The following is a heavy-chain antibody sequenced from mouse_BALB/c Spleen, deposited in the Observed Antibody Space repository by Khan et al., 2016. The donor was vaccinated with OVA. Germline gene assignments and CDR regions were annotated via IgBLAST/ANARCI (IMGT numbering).Heavy chain of an antibody. CDR3: AREGALYHFDY. Sequence: VQLQQSGAELVRPGASVNLSCKASGYIFTGYCMHWVKQRPGQGLEWIARIYPGTDNTIYNQKFQDKATLTADKSSSTAYLQLSSLTSEDSDGDCCAREGALYHFDYWGQGTTLTVSS. V-gene: IGHV1-76*01. CDR2: IYPGTDNT. J-gene: IGHJ2*01. CDR1: GYIFTGYC. D-gene: IGHD3-1*01.